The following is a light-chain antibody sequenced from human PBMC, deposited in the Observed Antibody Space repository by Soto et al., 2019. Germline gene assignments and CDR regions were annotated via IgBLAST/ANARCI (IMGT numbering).Light chain of an antibody. J-gene: IGLJ2*01. V-gene: IGLV2-14*01. CDR3: TSYTSTNTPVV. Sequence: HSVLTQPASVSGSPGQSITISCTGTSSDVGGYNYVSWYQHHPGRAPKLIIYEVSHRPSGVSNRFSGSKSGNTASLTISGLQAEDEADYYCTSYTSTNTPVVFGGGTKLTVL. CDR1: SSDVGGYNY. CDR2: EVS.